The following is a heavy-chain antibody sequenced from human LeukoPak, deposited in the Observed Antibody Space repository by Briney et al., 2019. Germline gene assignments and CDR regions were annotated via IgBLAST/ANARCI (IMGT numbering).Heavy chain of an antibody. V-gene: IGHV3-74*01. CDR1: GFTFSNYW. CDR2: INSDGSST. Sequence: GGSLRLSCAASGFTFSNYWMHWVRQAPGKGLVWVSRINSDGSSTTYADSVKGRFAISRDNAKNTLYLQMNSLRAEDTAVYYCARDYGRSRDYGMDVWGQGTTVTVSS. CDR3: ARDYGRSRDYGMDV. D-gene: IGHD3-10*01. J-gene: IGHJ6*02.